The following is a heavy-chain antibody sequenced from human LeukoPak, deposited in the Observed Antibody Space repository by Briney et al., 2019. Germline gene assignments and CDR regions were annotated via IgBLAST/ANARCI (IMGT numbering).Heavy chain of an antibody. J-gene: IGHJ3*02. V-gene: IGHV4-39*07. CDR3: ARGEDAFDI. Sequence: SETLSLTCTVSGGSISSTVYYWGWIRQPPGKGLEWIGSIYYSGSTYYNPSLKSRVTISVDTSKNQFSLKLSSVTAADTAVYYCARGEDAFDIWGQGTMVTVSS. CDR1: GGSISSTVYY. CDR2: IYYSGST.